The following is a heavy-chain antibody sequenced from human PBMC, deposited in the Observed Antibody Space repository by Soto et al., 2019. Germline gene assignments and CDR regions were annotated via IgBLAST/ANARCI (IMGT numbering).Heavy chain of an antibody. CDR2: IGTAGDT. D-gene: IGHD3-10*01. CDR1: GFTFSSYD. J-gene: IGHJ6*02. Sequence: PGGSLRLSCAASGFTFSSYDMHWVRQATGKGLEWVSAIGTAGDTYYPGSVKGRFTISRENAKNSLYLQMNSLRAGDTAVYYCARGGENSLLFGEPKGYYYGMDVCDQGT. V-gene: IGHV3-13*04. CDR3: ARGGENSLLFGEPKGYYYGMDV.